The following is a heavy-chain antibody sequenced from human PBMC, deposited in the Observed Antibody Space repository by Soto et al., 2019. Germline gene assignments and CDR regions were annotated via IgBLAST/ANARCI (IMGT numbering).Heavy chain of an antibody. V-gene: IGHV3-30*18. D-gene: IGHD3-10*01. Sequence: GGSLRLSCAASGFTFSSYGMHWVRQAPGKGLEWVAVISYDGSNKYYADSVKGRFTISRDNSKNTLYLQMNSLRAEDTAVYYCAKDRAYYYGSGSYYNYYYMDVWGKGTTVTVSS. J-gene: IGHJ6*03. CDR2: ISYDGSNK. CDR1: GFTFSSYG. CDR3: AKDRAYYYGSGSYYNYYYMDV.